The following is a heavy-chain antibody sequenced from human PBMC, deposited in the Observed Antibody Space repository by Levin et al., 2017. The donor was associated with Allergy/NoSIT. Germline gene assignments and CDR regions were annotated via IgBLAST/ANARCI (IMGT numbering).Heavy chain of an antibody. V-gene: IGHV3-33*01. D-gene: IGHD2-15*01. CDR3: AGGGLEYFDI. Sequence: HPGESLKISCAASGFTFSSNGMHWVRQAPGKGLQWVAVIWSDGSNKYYADSVKGRFTISRDNSKNTLYLQMNSLTAEDTALYYCAGGGLEYFDIWGQGTMVTVSS. CDR2: IWSDGSNK. CDR1: GFTFSSNG. J-gene: IGHJ3*02.